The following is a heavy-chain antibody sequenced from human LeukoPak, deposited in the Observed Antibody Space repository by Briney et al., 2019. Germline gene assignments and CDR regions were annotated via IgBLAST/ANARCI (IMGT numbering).Heavy chain of an antibody. CDR2: VYSSEIT. CDR3: ARCDSVTALDY. D-gene: IGHD4-17*01. J-gene: IGHJ4*02. V-gene: IGHV4-59*01. Sequence: SETLSLTCTVSGGSISGYYWSWIRQPPGKRLEWIGYVYSSEITNYNPSLKSRVTLSLDTSGNQFSLKLTSVTAADTAVYYCARCDSVTALDYWGQGTLVTVSS. CDR1: GGSISGYY.